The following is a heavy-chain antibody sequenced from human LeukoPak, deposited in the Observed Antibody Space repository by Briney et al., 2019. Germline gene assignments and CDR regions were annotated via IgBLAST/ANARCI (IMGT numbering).Heavy chain of an antibody. CDR3: AKADRSAAVMDYFDY. J-gene: IGHJ4*02. D-gene: IGHD6-13*01. CDR1: GFTFSNFA. CDR2: ISGSGGST. Sequence: PGGSLRLSCSASGFTFSNFAMSWVRQAPGKGLEWVSAISGSGGSTYYADSVKGRFTISRDNSKNTLYLQMNSLRAEDTAVYYCAKADRSAAVMDYFDYWGQGTLVTVSS. V-gene: IGHV3-23*01.